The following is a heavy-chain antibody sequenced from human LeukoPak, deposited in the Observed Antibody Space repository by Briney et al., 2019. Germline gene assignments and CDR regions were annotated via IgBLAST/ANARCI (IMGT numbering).Heavy chain of an antibody. J-gene: IGHJ4*02. V-gene: IGHV4-4*02. CDR2: IYHSGST. Sequence: SGTLSLTCAVSGGSISGSNWWSWVRQPPGKGLEWIGEIYHSGSTNYNPSLKSRVTISVDKSKNQFSLKLNSVTAADTAVYYCARGGYSYGSFRLYFDYWGQGTLVTVSS. CDR1: GGSISGSNW. CDR3: ARGGYSYGSFRLYFDY. D-gene: IGHD5-18*01.